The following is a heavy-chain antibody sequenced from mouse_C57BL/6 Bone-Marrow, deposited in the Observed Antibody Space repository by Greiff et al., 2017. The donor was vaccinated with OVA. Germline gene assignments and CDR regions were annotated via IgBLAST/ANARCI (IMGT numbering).Heavy chain of an antibody. CDR2: IDPEDGET. Sequence: EVQRVESGAELVKPGASVKLSCTASGFNIKDYYMHWVKQRTEQGLEWIGRIDPEDGETKYAPKLQGKATITADTSSNTAYLHLSCLSSDDTAVYYCASRWLLRGAMDYWGQGTSVPVSS. CDR3: ASRWLLRGAMDY. J-gene: IGHJ4*01. V-gene: IGHV14-2*01. CDR1: GFNIKDYY. D-gene: IGHD2-3*01.